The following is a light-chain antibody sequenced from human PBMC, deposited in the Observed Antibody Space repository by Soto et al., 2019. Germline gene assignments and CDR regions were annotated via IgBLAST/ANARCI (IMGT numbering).Light chain of an antibody. V-gene: IGKV1-5*03. Sequence: RRPQTTSTPSGSVGDRVTITCRASQTISSWLAWYQQKPGKAPKLLIYKASTLKSGVPSRFSGSGSGTEFTLTISSLQPDDFATYYCLQYETYWTFGQGT. CDR1: QTISSW. J-gene: IGKJ1*01. CDR2: KAS. CDR3: LQYETYWT.